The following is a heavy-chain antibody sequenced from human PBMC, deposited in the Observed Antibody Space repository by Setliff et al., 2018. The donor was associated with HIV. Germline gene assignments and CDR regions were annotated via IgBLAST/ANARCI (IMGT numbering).Heavy chain of an antibody. V-gene: IGHV3-21*04. CDR1: GFTFKSYS. CDR3: ARAKIGPAGDRTYYYGMDV. CDR2: ISSSGNTI. Sequence: GGSLRLSCEASGFTFKSYSINWVRQAPGQGLEWVSSISSSGNTIYYRDSVRGRFTIARDNARNSLYLQMNSLKADDTAVYYCARAKIGPAGDRTYYYGMDVWGQGTTVTVSS. D-gene: IGHD4-17*01. J-gene: IGHJ6*02.